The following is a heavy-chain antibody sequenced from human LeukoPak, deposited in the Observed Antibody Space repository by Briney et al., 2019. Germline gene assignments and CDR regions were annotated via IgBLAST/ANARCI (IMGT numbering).Heavy chain of an antibody. CDR1: GFTFSSYG. CDR3: ARRGRFDWYHFQH. D-gene: IGHD3-9*01. CDR2: ISYDGSNK. Sequence: GGSLRLSCAASGFTFSSYGMHWVRQAPGKGLEWVAVISYDGSNKYYADSVKGRFTISRDNSKNTLYLQMNSLRAEDTAVYYCARRGRFDWYHFQHWGQGTLVTVSS. J-gene: IGHJ1*01. V-gene: IGHV3-30*03.